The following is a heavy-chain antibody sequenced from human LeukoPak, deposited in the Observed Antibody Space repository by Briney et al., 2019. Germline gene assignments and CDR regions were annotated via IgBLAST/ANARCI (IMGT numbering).Heavy chain of an antibody. V-gene: IGHV1-2*02. CDR3: ARGSGELSFYSLDY. Sequence: GASVKVSCKASGGTFSSYAISWVRQAPGQGLEWMGWINPNSGGTNYAQKFQGRVTMTRDTSISTAYMELSRLRSDDTAVYYCARGSGELSFYSLDYWGQGTLVTVSS. CDR2: INPNSGGT. CDR1: GGTFSSYA. J-gene: IGHJ4*02. D-gene: IGHD3-16*02.